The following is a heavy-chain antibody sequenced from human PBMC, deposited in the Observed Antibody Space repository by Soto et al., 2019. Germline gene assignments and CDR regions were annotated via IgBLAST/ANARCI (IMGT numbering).Heavy chain of an antibody. D-gene: IGHD1-26*01. CDR3: ARHRHPGETGGATSPLDP. CDR1: GFSVSSNY. V-gene: IGHV3-53*01. Sequence: DVQLVESGGGLVQPGGSLRLSCAISGFSVSSNYLSWVRQAPGKGLEWVSVHYSGGSTYYADSVQGRFTISRDKSNNTLYLQMRRVRAEDTAVYFWARHRHPGETGGATSPLDPWGQGTQVTVSS. CDR2: HYSGGST. J-gene: IGHJ5*02.